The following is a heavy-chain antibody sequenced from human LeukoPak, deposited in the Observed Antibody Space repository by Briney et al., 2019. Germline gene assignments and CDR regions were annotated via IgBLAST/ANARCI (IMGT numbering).Heavy chain of an antibody. CDR1: GFIFSTYS. V-gene: IGHV3-21*01. CDR3: ARDPPDY. J-gene: IGHJ4*02. CDR2: ISSDKTYI. Sequence: GGSLRLSCVASGFIFSTYSMNWVRQAPGKGLEWVSCISSDKTYIHYADSVKGRFTISRDDAKNSLYLQMNSLRADDTGVYYCARDPPDYWGQGILVTVSS.